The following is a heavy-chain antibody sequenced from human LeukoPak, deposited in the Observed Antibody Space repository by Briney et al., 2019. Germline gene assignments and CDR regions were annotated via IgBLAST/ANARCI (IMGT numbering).Heavy chain of an antibody. D-gene: IGHD4-17*01. CDR2: INAGNGNT. CDR1: GYTFTSYA. CDR3: ARGRPLYGDIDY. J-gene: IGHJ4*02. Sequence: ASVKVSCKASGYTFTSYAMHWVRQAPGQRLEWMGWINAGNGNTKYSQEFQGRVTITRDTSASTAYMELSSLRSEDMAVYYCARGRPLYGDIDYWGQGTLVTVSS. V-gene: IGHV1-3*03.